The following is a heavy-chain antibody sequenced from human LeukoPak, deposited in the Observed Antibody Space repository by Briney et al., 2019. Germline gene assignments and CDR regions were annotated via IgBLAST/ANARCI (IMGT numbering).Heavy chain of an antibody. CDR1: GGSIRSSSW. V-gene: IGHV4-4*01. D-gene: IGHD2-15*01. J-gene: IGHJ4*02. CDR3: ARAFLVGYSPEEYFFDY. Sequence: NPSETLSLTCTVSGGSIRSSSWWSWVRQPPGKGLECIGETYHSGTTNYNPSLRSRVTISVDESKNQFSLKLTSVTAADTAVYCCARAFLVGYSPEEYFFDYWGQGALVTVSS. CDR2: TYHSGTT.